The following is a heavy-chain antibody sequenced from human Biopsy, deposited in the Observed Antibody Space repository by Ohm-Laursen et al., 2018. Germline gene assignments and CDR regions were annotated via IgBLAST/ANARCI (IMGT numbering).Heavy chain of an antibody. CDR1: GFPFTGFS. CDR3: GREQPALSCGGSWFDS. V-gene: IGHV3-21*01. J-gene: IGHJ5*01. D-gene: IGHD3-16*01. CDR2: ITSGSSYI. Sequence: GSLRLSCTASGFPFTGFSMDWVRQAPGKGLEWVASITSGSSYIYYADSVKGQFTISRDNPKNSLYLKMNRLRDDDSAVYFCGREQPALSCGGSWFDSWGQGTLVIVSS.